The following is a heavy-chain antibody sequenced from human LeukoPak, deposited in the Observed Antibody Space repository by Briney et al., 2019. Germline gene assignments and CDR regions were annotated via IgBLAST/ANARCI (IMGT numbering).Heavy chain of an antibody. CDR3: ARVKGKAAAGTWYFDL. Sequence: SETLSLTCAVYGGSFSGYYWSWIRQPPGKGREGIGDINDSGSTNYNPSLKSRVTISVDTSKNHFSVKLSSVAAADTAVYYCARVKGKAAAGTWYFDLWGRGTLVTVSS. D-gene: IGHD6-13*01. CDR2: INDSGST. CDR1: GGSFSGYY. J-gene: IGHJ2*01. V-gene: IGHV4-34*01.